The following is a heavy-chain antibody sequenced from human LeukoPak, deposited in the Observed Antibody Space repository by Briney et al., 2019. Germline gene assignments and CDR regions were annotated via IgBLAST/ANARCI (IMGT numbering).Heavy chain of an antibody. CDR1: AFTISSNY. D-gene: IGHD6-19*01. Sequence: AGGSLRLSCAASAFTISSNYMSWVRQAPGKGLEWVSVIYSGGVTYYADSVKGRFTISRDNSKNTLYLQMNSLRAEDTAVYYCARGAVQFYFDYWGQGTLVTVSS. CDR3: ARGAVQFYFDY. CDR2: IYSGGVT. V-gene: IGHV3-53*01. J-gene: IGHJ4*02.